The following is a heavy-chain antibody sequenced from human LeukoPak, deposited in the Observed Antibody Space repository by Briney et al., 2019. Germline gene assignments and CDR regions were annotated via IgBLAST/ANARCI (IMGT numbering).Heavy chain of an antibody. CDR1: GFTFSSYS. CDR3: ARDGYYFDY. V-gene: IGHV3-21*01. CDR2: ISSSSSYT. Sequence: GGSLRLSCAASGFTFSSYSMNWVRQAPGKGLEWVSSISSSSSYTYYADSVKGRFTISRDNAKNSLYLQMNSLRAEDTAVYYCARDGYYFDYWGQGTLVTVSS. J-gene: IGHJ4*02.